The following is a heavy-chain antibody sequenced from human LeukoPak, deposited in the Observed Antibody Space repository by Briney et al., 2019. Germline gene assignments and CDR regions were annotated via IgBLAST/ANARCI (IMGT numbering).Heavy chain of an antibody. V-gene: IGHV3-23*01. CDR3: ARDWYHAIDY. CDR2: ISGSGGST. J-gene: IGHJ4*02. CDR1: GFTFSSYA. Sequence: PGGSLRLSCAASGFTFSSYAMSWVRQAPGKGLEWVSAISGSGGSTYYADSVKGRFTISRDNSKNTLYLQMSSLRVDDTAVYYCARDWYHAIDYWGQGTLVTVSS. D-gene: IGHD2-2*01.